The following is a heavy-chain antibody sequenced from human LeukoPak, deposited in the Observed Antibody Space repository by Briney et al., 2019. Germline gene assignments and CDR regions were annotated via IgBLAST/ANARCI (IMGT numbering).Heavy chain of an antibody. D-gene: IGHD1-26*01. CDR3: ARDGIVGSPLFKFDY. CDR2: ISFDGGNK. CDR1: GFTFSSYA. J-gene: IGHJ4*02. V-gene: IGHV3-30-3*01. Sequence: GGSLRLSCAASGFTFSSYAMHWVRQAPGKGLEWVAVISFDGGNKYYADSVKGRFTISRDNSKNTLYLQMNSLRAEDTAVYYCARDGIVGSPLFKFDYWGQGTLVTVSS.